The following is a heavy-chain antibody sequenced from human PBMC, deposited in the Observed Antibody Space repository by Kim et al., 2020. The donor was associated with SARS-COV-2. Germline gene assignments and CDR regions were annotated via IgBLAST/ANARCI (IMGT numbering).Heavy chain of an antibody. J-gene: IGHJ4*02. Sequence: GGSLRLSCAASGFTFSSYEMNWVRQAPGKGLEWVSYISSSGSTIYYADSVKGRFTISRDNAKNSLYLQMNSLRAEDTAVYYCARGGDSSSWYPGGFDYWGQGTLVTVSS. V-gene: IGHV3-48*03. CDR3: ARGGDSSSWYPGGFDY. D-gene: IGHD6-13*01. CDR1: GFTFSSYE. CDR2: ISSSGSTI.